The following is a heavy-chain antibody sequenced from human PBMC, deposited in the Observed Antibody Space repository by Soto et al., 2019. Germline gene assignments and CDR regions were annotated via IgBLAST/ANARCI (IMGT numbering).Heavy chain of an antibody. Sequence: GGSLRLSCAASGFTFSSYSMNWVRQAPGKGLEWVSYISSSSSTIYYADSVKGRFTISRDNAKNSLYLQMNSLRDEDTAVYYCARDPEYSSSCYRGYYWGQGTLVTVSS. CDR2: ISSSSSTI. J-gene: IGHJ4*02. CDR3: ARDPEYSSSCYRGYY. V-gene: IGHV3-48*02. D-gene: IGHD6-13*01. CDR1: GFTFSSYS.